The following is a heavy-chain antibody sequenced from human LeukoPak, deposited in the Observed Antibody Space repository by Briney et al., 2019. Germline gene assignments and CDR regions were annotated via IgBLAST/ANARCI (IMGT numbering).Heavy chain of an antibody. CDR2: INHSGST. V-gene: IGHV4-34*01. CDR3: ASLARNYYGSGSYYLNWFDP. CDR1: GGSFSGYY. J-gene: IGHJ5*02. D-gene: IGHD3-10*01. Sequence: SETLSLTCAVYGGSFSGYYWSWIRQPPGKGLEWIGEINHSGSTNYNPSLKSRVTISVDTSKNQFSLKLSSVTAADTAVYYCASLARNYYGSGSYYLNWFDPWGQGTLVTVSS.